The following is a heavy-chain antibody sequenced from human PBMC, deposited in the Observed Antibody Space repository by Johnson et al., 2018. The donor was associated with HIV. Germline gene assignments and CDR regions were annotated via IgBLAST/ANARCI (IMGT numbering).Heavy chain of an antibody. CDR2: ISYDGSNQ. CDR1: GFTFSSYA. J-gene: IGHJ3*02. CDR3: ASEAKHHVGANRVSSFDI. D-gene: IGHD1-26*01. Sequence: QVQLVESGGGVVQPGRSLRLSCAASGFTFSSYAMHWVRQAPGKGLEWVAVISYDGSNQYYADSVKGRFTISRDNAKKSLCLQMNTLRAEDTALYYCASEAKHHVGANRVSSFDIWGQGTMVTVSA. V-gene: IGHV3-30*04.